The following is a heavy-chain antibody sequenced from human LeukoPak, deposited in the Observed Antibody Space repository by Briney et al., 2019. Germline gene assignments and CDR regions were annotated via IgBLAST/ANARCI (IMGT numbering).Heavy chain of an antibody. J-gene: IGHJ4*02. D-gene: IGHD6-13*01. Sequence: PGGSLRLSCAASGFTFSRYWMSWVRQAPGKGLEWVANIKYDGSEKYYVDSVKGRFTISRDNAKNSLYLQMNSLRAEDTAVYYCARDWDAAAYWGQGTLVTVSS. CDR3: ARDWDAAAY. V-gene: IGHV3-7*01. CDR1: GFTFSRYW. CDR2: IKYDGSEK.